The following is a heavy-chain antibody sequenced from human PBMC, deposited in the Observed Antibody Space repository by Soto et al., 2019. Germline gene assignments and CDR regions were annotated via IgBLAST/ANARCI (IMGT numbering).Heavy chain of an antibody. J-gene: IGHJ5*02. Sequence: PGGSLRLSCAASGFTFSSYAMSWVRQAPGKGLEWVSSISGSDDSTYYADSVKGRFTISRDNSKNTLYLQMNSLRAEDTAVYYCARDQSPYQLLSPTWFDPWGQGTLVTVSS. CDR2: ISGSDDST. D-gene: IGHD2-2*01. CDR1: GFTFSSYA. CDR3: ARDQSPYQLLSPTWFDP. V-gene: IGHV3-23*01.